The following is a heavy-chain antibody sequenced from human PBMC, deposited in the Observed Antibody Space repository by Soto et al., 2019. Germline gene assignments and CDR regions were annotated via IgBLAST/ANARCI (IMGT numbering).Heavy chain of an antibody. J-gene: IGHJ4*02. Sequence: QVQLVESGGGLVKPGGSLSLSCAASGFTFSDYYMSWIRQAPGKGLEWVSYISSSSSYTNYADSVKGRFTISRDNAKNSLYLQMNSLRAEDTAVYYCAREAYDSSGYWGSFDYWGQGTLVTVSS. CDR3: AREAYDSSGYWGSFDY. CDR2: ISSSSSYT. CDR1: GFTFSDYY. V-gene: IGHV3-11*05. D-gene: IGHD3-22*01.